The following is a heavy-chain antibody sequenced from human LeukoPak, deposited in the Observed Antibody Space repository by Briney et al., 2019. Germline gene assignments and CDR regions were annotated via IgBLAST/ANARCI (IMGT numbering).Heavy chain of an antibody. V-gene: IGHV4-59*11. J-gene: IGHJ5*02. Sequence: PSETLSLTCTVSGGSISSHYRSWIRQPPGKGLEWIGYIYYSGSTNYNPSLKSRVTISVDTSKNQFSLKLSSVTAADTAVYYCARVNGPYYDFWSGYYTGWFDPWGQGTLVTVSS. CDR1: GGSISSHY. CDR2: IYYSGST. D-gene: IGHD3-3*01. CDR3: ARVNGPYYDFWSGYYTGWFDP.